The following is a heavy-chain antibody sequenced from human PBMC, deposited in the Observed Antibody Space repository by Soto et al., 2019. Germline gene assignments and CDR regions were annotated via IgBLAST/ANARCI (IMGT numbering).Heavy chain of an antibody. CDR1: GGSISSYY. D-gene: IGHD3-10*01. CDR2: IYYSGST. V-gene: IGHV4-59*01. J-gene: IGHJ4*02. Sequence: QVQLQESGPGLVKPSETLSLTCTVSGGSISSYYWSWIRQPPGKGLEWIGYIYYSGSTNYNPSLKSRVTISVDTSKNQFSLKLSSVTAVDTAVYYCARGTSDYYGSGSEFDHWGQGTLVTVSS. CDR3: ARGTSDYYGSGSEFDH.